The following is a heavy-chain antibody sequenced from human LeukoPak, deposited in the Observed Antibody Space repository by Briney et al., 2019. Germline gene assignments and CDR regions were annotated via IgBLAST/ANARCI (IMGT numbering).Heavy chain of an antibody. CDR1: GFTFDDYT. J-gene: IGHJ4*02. Sequence: PGGSLRLSCAASGFTFDDYTMHWVRQAPGKGLEWVSLISWNGVTTYFADSVKGRFTISRDSSKTSLYLQMNSLRTEDTALYYCAKERGSSGYFDYWGQGTLVTVSS. CDR3: AKERGSSGYFDY. CDR2: ISWNGVTT. D-gene: IGHD6-6*01. V-gene: IGHV3-43*01.